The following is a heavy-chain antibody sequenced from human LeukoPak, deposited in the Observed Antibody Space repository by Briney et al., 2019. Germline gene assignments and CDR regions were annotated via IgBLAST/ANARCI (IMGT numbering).Heavy chain of an antibody. CDR1: GFTFSSYA. D-gene: IGHD3-22*01. CDR2: ISYDGSNK. J-gene: IGHJ6*03. V-gene: IGHV3-30*04. Sequence: GGSLRLSCAGSGFTFSSYAMHWVRQAPGKGLEWVAVISYDGSNKYYADSVKGRFTISRDNSKNTLYLQMNSLRAEDTAVYYCARTPDYYDSSGPDYYYYMDVWGKGTTVTVSS. CDR3: ARTPDYYDSSGPDYYYYMDV.